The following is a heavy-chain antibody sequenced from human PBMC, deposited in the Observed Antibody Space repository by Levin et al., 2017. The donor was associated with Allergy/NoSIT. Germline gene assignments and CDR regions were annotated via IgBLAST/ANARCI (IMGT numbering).Heavy chain of an antibody. CDR2: IYSGGST. CDR3: ASRRFGELSLWDYMDV. V-gene: IGHV3-66*02. CDR1: GFTVSSNY. Sequence: GGSLRLSCAASGFTVSSNYMSWVRQAPGKGLEWVSVIYSGGSTYYADSVKGRFTISRDNSKNTLYLQMNSLRAEDTAVYYCASRRFGELSLWDYMDVWGKGTTVTVSS. D-gene: IGHD3-10*01. J-gene: IGHJ6*03.